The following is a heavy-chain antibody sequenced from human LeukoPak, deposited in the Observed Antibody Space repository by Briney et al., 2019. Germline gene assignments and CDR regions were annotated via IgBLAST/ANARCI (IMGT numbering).Heavy chain of an antibody. J-gene: IGHJ5*02. V-gene: IGHV3-21*01. CDR1: GFTFSRYT. D-gene: IGHD3-22*01. CDR3: ARDARGYYYDSSGYYP. CDR2: ISSSSSYI. Sequence: GGSLRLSCAVSGFTFSRYTMHWVRQAPGKGLEWVSSISSSSSYIYYADSVKGRFTISRDNAKNSLYLQMNSLRAEDTAVYYCARDARGYYYDSSGYYPWGQGTLVTVSS.